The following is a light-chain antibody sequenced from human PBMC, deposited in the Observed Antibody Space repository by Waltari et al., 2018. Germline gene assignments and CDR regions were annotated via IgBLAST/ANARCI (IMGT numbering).Light chain of an antibody. V-gene: IGKV1-5*03. CDR2: RAS. J-gene: IGKJ1*01. Sequence: DIQMTQSPSSLSASVVDKVTITCRASQTINSWLAWYHQKPGKAPKLLIYRASNLNTGVPSRFSGSGSGADYTLTIISLQPEDIGTYFCHQHENSPWTFGQGTKVEIK. CDR3: HQHENSPWT. CDR1: QTINSW.